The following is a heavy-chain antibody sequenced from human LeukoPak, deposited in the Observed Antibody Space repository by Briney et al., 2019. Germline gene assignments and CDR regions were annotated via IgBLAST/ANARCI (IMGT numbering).Heavy chain of an antibody. Sequence: GGSLRLSCAASGFIFSDYWMTWVRQAPGKGLEWVANIKQDGSEKNYVDSVKGRFTISRDNAKNSLYLQMSSLRAEDTAVYFCASAKVYLGRRYYNWFDPWGQGTLVTVSS. CDR3: ASAKVYLGRRYYNWFDP. J-gene: IGHJ5*02. CDR1: GFIFSDYW. D-gene: IGHD1-1*01. V-gene: IGHV3-7*01. CDR2: IKQDGSEK.